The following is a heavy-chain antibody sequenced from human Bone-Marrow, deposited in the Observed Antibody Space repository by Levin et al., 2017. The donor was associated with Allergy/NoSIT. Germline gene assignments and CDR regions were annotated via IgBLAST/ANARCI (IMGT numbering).Heavy chain of an antibody. D-gene: IGHD3-10*01. V-gene: IGHV3-7*01. CDR1: GFTFSNFW. CDR3: ARDSGSGDY. J-gene: IGHJ4*02. CDR2: INEAGGEK. Sequence: PGGSLRLSCAASGFTFSNFWMTWARQAPGKGLEWVANINEAGGEKNYLDSVKGRFTISRDNAKNSVYLQMNSLRAEDAAVYYCARDSGSGDYWGQGTVVTVSS.